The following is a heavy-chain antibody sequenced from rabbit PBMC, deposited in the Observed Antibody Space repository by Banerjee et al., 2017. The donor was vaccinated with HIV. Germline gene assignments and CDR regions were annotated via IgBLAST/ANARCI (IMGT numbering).Heavy chain of an antibody. J-gene: IGHJ3*01. CDR1: GFDLSNYYY. V-gene: IGHV1S43*01. CDR3: ARGYGNGGARLDL. D-gene: IGHD7-1*01. Sequence: QSLEESGGGLVKPEGSLTLTCKASGFDLSNYYYMCWVRQAPGKGLEWIACIYTSSGSTHYASWVNGRFTISRSTSLNTVTLQMTSLTVADTATYFCARGYGNGGARLDLWGQGTLVTVS. CDR2: IYTSSGST.